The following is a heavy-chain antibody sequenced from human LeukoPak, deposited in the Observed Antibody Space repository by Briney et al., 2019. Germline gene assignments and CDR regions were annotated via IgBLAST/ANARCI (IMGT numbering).Heavy chain of an antibody. V-gene: IGHV5-51*01. CDR3: ARQGSGYSLTYSYYMDF. CDR2: IYPGESDT. Sequence: GESLNISCKGSGYSFTSYWIGWVRQMRGKGLEWVGIIYPGESDTRYSPSFPCQVTISADKSIPTAYLHCNRLKASDTTIAYCARQGSGYSLTYSYYMDFWGKGTPVTISS. CDR1: GYSFTSYW. D-gene: IGHD5-18*01. J-gene: IGHJ6*03.